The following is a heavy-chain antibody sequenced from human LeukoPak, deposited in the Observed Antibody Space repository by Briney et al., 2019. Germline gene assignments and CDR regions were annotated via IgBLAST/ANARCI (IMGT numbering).Heavy chain of an antibody. J-gene: IGHJ3*02. CDR2: ISSTSSTI. Sequence: PGGSLRLSCAASGFTFRSYSMHWVRQAPGKGLEWVSYISSTSSTIYYADSVKGRFTISRDNAKNSLYLQMNSLRDEDTAVYCCARAAPYYYDSSGYSAFDSWGQGTMVTVSA. CDR1: GFTFRSYS. CDR3: ARAAPYYYDSSGYSAFDS. D-gene: IGHD3-22*01. V-gene: IGHV3-48*02.